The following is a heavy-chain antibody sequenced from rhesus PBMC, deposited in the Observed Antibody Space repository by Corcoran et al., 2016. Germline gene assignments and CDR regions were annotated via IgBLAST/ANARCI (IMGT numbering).Heavy chain of an antibody. Sequence: QVQLQESGPGLVKPSETLSLTCAVSGGSISSSNWWSWIRQPPGKGLEWIGYISGSSGSTYFNPSLKSRVTISTDTSKTPFSLKLSSVTAADTAVYYCASRIAAPFDYWGQGVLVTVSS. V-gene: IGHV4-65*01. CDR2: ISGSSGST. D-gene: IGHD6-31*01. CDR3: ASRIAAPFDY. CDR1: GGSISSSNW. J-gene: IGHJ4*01.